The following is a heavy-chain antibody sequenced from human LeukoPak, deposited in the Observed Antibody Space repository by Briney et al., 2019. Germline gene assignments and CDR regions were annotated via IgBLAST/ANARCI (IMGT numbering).Heavy chain of an antibody. CDR3: ARDLYGEEFDY. CDR2: INTNTGNP. Sequence: GASVEVSCKTSGYNFTNYALHWVRQAPGQGLEWMGWINTNTGNPMYAQGFTGRFVFSLDTSVTTTYLQINSLKAEDTAIYFCARDLYGEEFDYWGQGTLVAVSS. J-gene: IGHJ4*02. D-gene: IGHD4-17*01. V-gene: IGHV7-4-1*02. CDR1: GYNFTNYA.